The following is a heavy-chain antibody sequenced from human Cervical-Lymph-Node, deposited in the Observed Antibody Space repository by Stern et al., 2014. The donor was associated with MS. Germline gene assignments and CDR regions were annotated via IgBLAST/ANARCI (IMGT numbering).Heavy chain of an antibody. CDR1: GFTFSNYG. CDR3: AKSASNFAYYYYGMDV. CDR2: ISNDGSYN. D-gene: IGHD4-11*01. J-gene: IGHJ6*02. Sequence: VQLVESGGGVVQPGRSLRLSCAASGFTFSNYGMHWVRQAPGKGLEWVAVISNDGSYNLYADSVKGRFTISRDNSNHTLNLQMNSLSSEDTAVYYCAKSASNFAYYYYGMDVWGQGTTVTVSS. V-gene: IGHV3-30*18.